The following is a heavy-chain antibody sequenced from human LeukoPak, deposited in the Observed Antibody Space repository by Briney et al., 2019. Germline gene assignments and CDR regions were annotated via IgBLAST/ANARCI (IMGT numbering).Heavy chain of an antibody. Sequence: SGGSLRLSCAASGFTFSGYAMSWVRQAPGKGLECISGFSGSGGSTYYADSVKGRFTISRDNAKNSLYLQMNSLRAEDTAVYYCARDFSGWYTYYFDYWGQGTLVTVS. CDR3: ARDFSGWYTYYFDY. V-gene: IGHV3-23*01. J-gene: IGHJ4*02. CDR2: FSGSGGST. CDR1: GFTFSGYA. D-gene: IGHD6-19*01.